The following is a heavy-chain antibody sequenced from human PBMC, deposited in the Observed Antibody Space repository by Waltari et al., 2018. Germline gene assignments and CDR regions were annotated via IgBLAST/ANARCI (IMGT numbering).Heavy chain of an antibody. CDR1: GYTFTSCA. Sequence: QVQLVQSGAEVKKPGASVKVSCKASGYTFTSCALNWVRQATGQGLEWMGWMNPNSGNTGDAQKCQGRVTMTRNTSISTAYMELSSLRSEDTAVYYCARVGYSGSYPLLPWGQGTLVTVSS. J-gene: IGHJ5*02. V-gene: IGHV1-8*02. CDR2: MNPNSGNT. D-gene: IGHD1-26*01. CDR3: ARVGYSGSYPLLP.